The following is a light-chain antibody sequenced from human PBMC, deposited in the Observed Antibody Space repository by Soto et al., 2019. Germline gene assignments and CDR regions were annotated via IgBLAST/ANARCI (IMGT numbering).Light chain of an antibody. CDR1: PSVCSSY. CDR3: QQYESSHT. CDR2: GAS. Sequence: EVVLTKSPGTLSLSPGERAALSCRASPSVCSSYLAWYQQKPGQAPRLLIYGASHRATGIPDRFSGSGSGSDFTLTISRLEPEDLAVYYCQQYESSHTFGQGTKLEIK. J-gene: IGKJ2*01. V-gene: IGKV3-20*01.